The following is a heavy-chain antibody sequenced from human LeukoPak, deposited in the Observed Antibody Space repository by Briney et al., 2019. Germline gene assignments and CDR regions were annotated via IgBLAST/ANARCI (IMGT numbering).Heavy chain of an antibody. Sequence: GGSLRLSCAASGFTFDDYGVSWVRQAPGKGLEWVSGINWNGGSTGYADSVKGRFTISRDNAKNSLYLQMNSLRAEDTALYHCARDRSMVEWYFDLWGRGTLVTVSS. J-gene: IGHJ2*01. CDR1: GFTFDDYG. CDR3: ARDRSMVEWYFDL. V-gene: IGHV3-20*01. CDR2: INWNGGST. D-gene: IGHD3-10*01.